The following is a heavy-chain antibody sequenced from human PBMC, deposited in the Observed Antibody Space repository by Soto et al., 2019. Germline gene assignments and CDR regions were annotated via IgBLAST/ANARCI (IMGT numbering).Heavy chain of an antibody. D-gene: IGHD5-12*01. Sequence: GESLKISCKGSGYIFTNYWIGWVRQMPGKGLEWMGIIHPGDSETRYSPSFQGQVTISADKSISIAYLRFSSLKASDTAMYYCVRRESGYHFDYWGQGTLVTVSS. CDR1: GYIFTNYW. V-gene: IGHV5-51*01. CDR2: IHPGDSET. J-gene: IGHJ4*02. CDR3: VRRESGYHFDY.